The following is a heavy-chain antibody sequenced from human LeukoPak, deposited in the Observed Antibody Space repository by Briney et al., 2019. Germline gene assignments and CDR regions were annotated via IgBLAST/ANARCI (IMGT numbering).Heavy chain of an antibody. Sequence: GGSLRLSCAASGFTFSSYSMNWVRQAPGKRLEWVSGITGSGGSTYYADYVKGRFTISRDNSKNTLYLQMKSLRAEDTGVYYCAKGQGSDYRPTFDAWGQGILVNVPS. CDR3: AKGQGSDYRPTFDA. V-gene: IGHV3-23*01. D-gene: IGHD4-11*01. CDR2: ITGSGGST. J-gene: IGHJ4*02. CDR1: GFTFSSYS.